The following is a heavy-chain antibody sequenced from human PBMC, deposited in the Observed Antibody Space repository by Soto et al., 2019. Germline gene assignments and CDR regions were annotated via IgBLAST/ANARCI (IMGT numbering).Heavy chain of an antibody. D-gene: IGHD4-4*01. CDR3: ARDPGVTIVEYYFDY. CDR1: GFTFSSYA. CDR2: ISYDGSNK. J-gene: IGHJ4*02. Sequence: GGSLRLSCAASGFTFSSYAMHWVRQAPGKGLEWVAVISYDGSNKYYADSVKGRFTISRDNSKNTLYLQVNSRRAEDTAVYYCARDPGVTIVEYYFDYWGQGTLVTVSS. V-gene: IGHV3-30-3*01.